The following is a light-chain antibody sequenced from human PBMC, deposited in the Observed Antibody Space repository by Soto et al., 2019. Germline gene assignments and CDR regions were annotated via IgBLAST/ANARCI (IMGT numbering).Light chain of an antibody. CDR3: QQRSFPLT. CDR2: DAS. J-gene: IGKJ4*01. V-gene: IGKV3-11*01. Sequence: EIVLTQSPATLSLSPGERATLSCRASQSVSSYLAWYQQKPGQAPRLLIYDASNRATGIPARFSGSGSGTDFTLTISSLEPEAFAVYYCQQRSFPLTFGGGTKVEIK. CDR1: QSVSSY.